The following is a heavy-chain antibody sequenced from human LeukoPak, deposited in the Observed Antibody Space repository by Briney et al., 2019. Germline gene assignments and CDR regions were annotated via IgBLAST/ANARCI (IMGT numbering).Heavy chain of an antibody. V-gene: IGHV5-51*01. CDR3: ARRDGYGAYDI. Sequence: GESLKISCKGSGYKFSSYWIGWVRQMPGKGLEWMGIIYPGDSNTRYSPSFQGQVTISADKSINTVYLQWSSLKASDTAMYYCARRDGYGAYDIWGQGTMVTVSS. CDR2: IYPGDSNT. CDR1: GYKFSSYW. D-gene: IGHD5-24*01. J-gene: IGHJ3*02.